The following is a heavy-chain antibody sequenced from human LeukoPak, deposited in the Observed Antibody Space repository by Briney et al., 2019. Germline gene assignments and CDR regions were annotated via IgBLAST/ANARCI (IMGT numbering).Heavy chain of an antibody. J-gene: IGHJ4*02. CDR1: GGSISSYY. D-gene: IGHD3-9*01. CDR2: IYYSGST. CDR3: ARGRYFNWLTVYYFDY. Sequence: SETLSLTCTVSGGSISSYYWSWIRQPPGKGLEWIGYIYYSGSTNYNPSLKSRVTISVDTSKNQFSLKLSSVTAADTAVYYCARGRYFNWLTVYYFDYWGQGTLVTVSS. V-gene: IGHV4-59*12.